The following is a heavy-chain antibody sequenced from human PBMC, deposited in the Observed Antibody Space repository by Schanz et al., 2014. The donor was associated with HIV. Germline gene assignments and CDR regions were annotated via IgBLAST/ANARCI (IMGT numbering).Heavy chain of an antibody. Sequence: QVQLVEPGGGVVQPGRSLRLSCAASGFTFSSYGMHWVRQAPGKGLEWVAVIWYDGSNKYYADSVKGRFTISRDNSKNTLFLQMNSLRGEDTAVYYCARVANWDYYGMAVWGQGTLVTVSS. V-gene: IGHV3-33*01. CDR2: IWYDGSNK. D-gene: IGHD3-16*01. CDR1: GFTFSSYG. J-gene: IGHJ6*02. CDR3: ARVANWDYYGMAV.